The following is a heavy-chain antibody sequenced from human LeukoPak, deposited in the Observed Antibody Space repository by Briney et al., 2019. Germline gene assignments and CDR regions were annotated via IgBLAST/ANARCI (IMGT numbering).Heavy chain of an antibody. V-gene: IGHV4-39*01. CDR1: GGSISSSNYY. J-gene: IGHJ4*02. D-gene: IGHD3-22*01. Sequence: PSETLSLTCTVSGGSISSSNYYWGWIRQPPGPGLEWIGSMYYSGGPYYNPSLKSRVTISVDTSKNQFSLILNSVTAADTAVYYCASVVYYFDYWSRGTLVTVSS. CDR3: ASVVYYFDY. CDR2: MYYSGGP.